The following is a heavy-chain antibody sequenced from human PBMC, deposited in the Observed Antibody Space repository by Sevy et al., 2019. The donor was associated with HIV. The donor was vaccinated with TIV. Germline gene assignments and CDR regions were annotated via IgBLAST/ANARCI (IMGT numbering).Heavy chain of an antibody. D-gene: IGHD2-15*01. Sequence: GGSLRLSCTTSGFTFDDYAMSWFRQAPGKGLEWVAFITRNSYEAYGGTTDYAASVKGGFIISSDDSKSVAYLQMNSLKTDDTAVYYCTRGLATADTPEYYFDYWGQGTLVTVSS. CDR2: ITRNSYEAYGGTT. CDR1: GFTFDDYA. J-gene: IGHJ4*02. V-gene: IGHV3-49*03. CDR3: TRGLATADTPEYYFDY.